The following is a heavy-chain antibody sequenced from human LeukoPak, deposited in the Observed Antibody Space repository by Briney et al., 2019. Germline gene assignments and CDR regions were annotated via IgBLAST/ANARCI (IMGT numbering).Heavy chain of an antibody. CDR1: GYTFTSYA. Sequence: SVKVSCKASGYTFTSYAISRVRQAPGQGLEWMGRIIPILGIANYAQKFQGRVTITADKSTSTAYMGLSSLRSEDTAVYYCAREKGIAAAAFDYWGQGILVTVSS. CDR2: IIPILGIA. J-gene: IGHJ4*02. D-gene: IGHD6-13*01. V-gene: IGHV1-69*04. CDR3: AREKGIAAAAFDY.